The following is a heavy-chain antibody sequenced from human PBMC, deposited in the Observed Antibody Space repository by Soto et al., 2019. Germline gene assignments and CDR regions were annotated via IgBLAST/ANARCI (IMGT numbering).Heavy chain of an antibody. V-gene: IGHV1-18*01. CDR2: ISAYNGNT. J-gene: IGHJ5*02. D-gene: IGHD3-9*01. Sequence: QVQLVQSGAEVKKPGASVKVSCKASGYTFTSYGISWVRQAPGQGLEWMGWISAYNGNTNYAQKLQGRVTMTTDTSTRTAYMELRSLRSDDTAVYYCARSYFIRVLRYFDRFDPWGQGTLVTVSS. CDR3: ARSYFIRVLRYFDRFDP. CDR1: GYTFTSYG.